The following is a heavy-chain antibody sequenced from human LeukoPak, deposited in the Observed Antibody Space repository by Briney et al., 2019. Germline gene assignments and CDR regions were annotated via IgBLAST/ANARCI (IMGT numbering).Heavy chain of an antibody. Sequence: GESLKISCKCSGYSFTNYWIGWVRQLPGKGLEWMGIIYPGDSDTRYSPSFQGQVTISADKSITTAYLQWSSLKASDTAMYYCARHKGSSWLLYWGQGTLVTVSS. CDR1: GYSFTNYW. V-gene: IGHV5-51*01. D-gene: IGHD6-13*01. J-gene: IGHJ4*02. CDR2: IYPGDSDT. CDR3: ARHKGSSWLLY.